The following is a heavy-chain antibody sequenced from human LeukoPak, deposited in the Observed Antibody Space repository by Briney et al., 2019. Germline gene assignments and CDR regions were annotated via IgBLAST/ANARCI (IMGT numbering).Heavy chain of an antibody. CDR3: ASSGTTRNWFDP. D-gene: IGHD1-1*01. CDR2: IYYSGST. Sequence: SETLSLTCTVSGASISSYYWSWIRQPPGKGLEWIGYIYYSGSTNYNPSLKSRVTISVDTSKNQFSLNLSSVTAADTAVYFCASSGTTRNWFDPWGQGTLVTVSS. CDR1: GASISSYY. J-gene: IGHJ5*02. V-gene: IGHV4-59*01.